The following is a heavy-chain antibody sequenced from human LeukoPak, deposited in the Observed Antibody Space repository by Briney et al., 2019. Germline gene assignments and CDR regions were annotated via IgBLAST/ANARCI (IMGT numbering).Heavy chain of an antibody. CDR1: GFTFSSYA. J-gene: IGHJ6*03. Sequence: GGSLRLSCAASGFTFSSYAMSWVRQAPGKGLEWVSAISGSGGSTYYADSVKGRFAISRDNSKNTLYLQMNSLRAEDTAVYYCAKAAGATTLISSYYMDVWGKGTTVTVSS. CDR2: ISGSGGST. V-gene: IGHV3-23*01. D-gene: IGHD1-26*01. CDR3: AKAAGATTLISSYYMDV.